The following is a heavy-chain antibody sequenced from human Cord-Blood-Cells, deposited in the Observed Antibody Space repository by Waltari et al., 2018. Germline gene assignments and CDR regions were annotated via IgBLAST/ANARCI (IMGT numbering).Heavy chain of an antibody. CDR2: IYYSGST. D-gene: IGHD1-26*01. Sequence: QLQLQESGPGLVKPSETLSLTCTVSGGSISSSSYYLGWIRQPPGKGLEWIGSIYYSGSTYYNPSLKSRVTISVDTSKNQFSLKLSSVTAADTAVYYCARRSGSYYFDYWGQGTLVTVSS. J-gene: IGHJ4*02. CDR1: GGSISSSSYY. V-gene: IGHV4-39*01. CDR3: ARRSGSYYFDY.